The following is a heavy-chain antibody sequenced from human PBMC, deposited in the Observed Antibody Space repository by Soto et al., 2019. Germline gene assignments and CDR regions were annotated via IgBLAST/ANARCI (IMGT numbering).Heavy chain of an antibody. CDR2: IWHDGSNE. CDR3: AAINYDIFTGYFSDY. V-gene: IGHV3-33*01. J-gene: IGHJ4*02. D-gene: IGHD3-9*01. CDR1: GFSFSDYG. Sequence: QVQLVESGGGVVQPGRSLRLSCAASGFSFSDYGIHWVRQAPGKGLEWVALIWHDGSNEYYGDSVKGRFRISRDNPKNTVYLEMNSLRAEDTAVYYCAAINYDIFTGYFSDYWGQGTLVTVFS.